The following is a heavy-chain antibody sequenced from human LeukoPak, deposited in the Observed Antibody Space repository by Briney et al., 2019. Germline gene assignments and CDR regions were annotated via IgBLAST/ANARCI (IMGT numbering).Heavy chain of an antibody. J-gene: IGHJ4*02. CDR2: INAGNGDT. Sequence: GASVKVSCKASGYTFSDYAMHWVRQAPGQRLEWMGWINAGNGDTKYSQKFQGRVTITWVTSASTVHMELSSLRSEDTAVYYSARNLVGKTDFDYWGQGTLVTVSS. CDR3: ARNLVGKTDFDY. CDR1: GYTFSDYA. D-gene: IGHD6-19*01. V-gene: IGHV1-3*01.